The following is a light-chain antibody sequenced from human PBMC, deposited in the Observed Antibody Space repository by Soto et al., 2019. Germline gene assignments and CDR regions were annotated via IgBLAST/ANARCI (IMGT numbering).Light chain of an antibody. CDR3: QQYYTTPYT. J-gene: IGKJ2*01. CDR1: QSVLYSANNKNY. V-gene: IGKV4-1*01. Sequence: DLVMTQSPDSLAVSLGERATINCKSSQSVLYSANNKNYLAWYQQKPGQPPKLLIYWASTRQSGVPDRFSGSGSGTDFTLTISSLQAEDVAVYYCQQYYTTPYTFGQGTKVEIK. CDR2: WAS.